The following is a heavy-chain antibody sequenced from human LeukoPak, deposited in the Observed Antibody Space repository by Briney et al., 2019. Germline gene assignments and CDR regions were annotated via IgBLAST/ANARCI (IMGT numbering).Heavy chain of an antibody. J-gene: IGHJ4*02. CDR3: ARRFGSGWFPRGFDY. D-gene: IGHD6-19*01. CDR2: IYYSGST. CDR1: GGXISSSSYY. V-gene: IGHV4-39*01. Sequence: PSETLSLTCTVSGGXISSSSYYWGWIRQPPGTGLEWFGSIYYSGSTYYNPSLKSRVTISVDTSKNQFSLKLSSVTAADTAVYYCARRFGSGWFPRGFDYWGQGTLVTVSS.